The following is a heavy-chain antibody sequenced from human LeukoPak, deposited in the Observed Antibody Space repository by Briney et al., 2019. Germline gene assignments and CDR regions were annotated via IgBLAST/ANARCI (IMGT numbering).Heavy chain of an antibody. CDR3: ARLYNWRVRGVIRTRRYYFDY. D-gene: IGHD3-10*01. CDR1: GVSFSGYY. CDR2: INHSGST. Sequence: SETLSLTCAVYGVSFSGYYWSWVRQPPGKGLEWVGEINHSGSTNYNPSLKSRVTISVDTSKTQFSLKLSSVTAADTAVYYCARLYNWRVRGVIRTRRYYFDYWGQGTLVTVCS. J-gene: IGHJ4*02. V-gene: IGHV4-34*01.